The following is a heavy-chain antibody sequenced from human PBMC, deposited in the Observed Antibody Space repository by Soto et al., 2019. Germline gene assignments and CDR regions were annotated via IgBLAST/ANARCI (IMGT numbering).Heavy chain of an antibody. CDR2: ISGSGGST. J-gene: IGHJ6*02. CDR1: GFTFSSYA. CDR3: AKPLKTRYYYYGMDV. Sequence: GGSLRLSCAASGFTFSSYAMSWVRQAPGKGLEWVSAISGSGGSTYYADSVKGRFTISRDNSKNTLHLQMNSLRAEDTAVYYCAKPLKTRYYYYGMDVWGQGTTVTVSS. V-gene: IGHV3-23*01.